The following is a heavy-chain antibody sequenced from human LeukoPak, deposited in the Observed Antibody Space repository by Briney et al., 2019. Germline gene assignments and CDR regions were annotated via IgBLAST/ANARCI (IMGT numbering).Heavy chain of an antibody. Sequence: ASVKVSCKASGYTFTGYYMHWVRQAPGQGLEWMGWINPNSGGTNYAQKFQGRVTMTRDTSISTAYMELSRLRSDDTAVYYCARGEGCSSTSCYDAYNWFDPWGQGTLVTVSS. D-gene: IGHD2-2*01. J-gene: IGHJ5*02. CDR2: INPNSGGT. CDR3: ARGEGCSSTSCYDAYNWFDP. CDR1: GYTFTGYY. V-gene: IGHV1-2*02.